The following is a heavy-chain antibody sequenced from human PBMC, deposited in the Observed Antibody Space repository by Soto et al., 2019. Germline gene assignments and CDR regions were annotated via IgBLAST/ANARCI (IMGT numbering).Heavy chain of an antibody. CDR2: IDPSDSYT. Sequence: PGESLKISCKGSGYSFTSYWISWVRQMPGKGLEWMGRIDPSDSYTNYSPSFQGHVTISADKSISTAYLQWSSLKASDTAMYYCARHGSWYYDSSVGGAFDIWGQGTTVTVSS. V-gene: IGHV5-10-1*01. D-gene: IGHD3-22*01. CDR3: ARHGSWYYDSSVGGAFDI. J-gene: IGHJ3*02. CDR1: GYSFTSYW.